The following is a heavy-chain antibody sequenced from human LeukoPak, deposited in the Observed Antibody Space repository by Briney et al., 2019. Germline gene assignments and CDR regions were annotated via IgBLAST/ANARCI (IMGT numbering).Heavy chain of an antibody. CDR1: GFTFSSYA. D-gene: IGHD3-3*01. V-gene: IGHV4-34*01. CDR3: ARRGRFLGYMDV. J-gene: IGHJ6*03. Sequence: PGGSLRLSCAASGFTFSSYAMSWVRQPPGKGLEWIGEINHSGSTNYNPSLKSRVTISVDMSKNQFSLKLSSVTAADTAVYYCARRGRFLGYMDVWGKGTTVTVSS. CDR2: INHSGST.